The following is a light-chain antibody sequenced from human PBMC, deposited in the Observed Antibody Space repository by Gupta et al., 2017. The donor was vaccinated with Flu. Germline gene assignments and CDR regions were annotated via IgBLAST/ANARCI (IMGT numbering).Light chain of an antibody. V-gene: IGLV1-47*01. CDR3: AAWDDSQTVQWE. J-gene: IGLJ3*02. CDR2: RND. CDR1: RSNIGSHY. Sequence: CSGGRSNIGSHYVHWYQLLPGTAPKLLIYRNDQRPSGVPDRFSGSQSDPSASLAISGLRAEEEGDYFCAAWDDSQTVQWEFGGGTKLTVL.